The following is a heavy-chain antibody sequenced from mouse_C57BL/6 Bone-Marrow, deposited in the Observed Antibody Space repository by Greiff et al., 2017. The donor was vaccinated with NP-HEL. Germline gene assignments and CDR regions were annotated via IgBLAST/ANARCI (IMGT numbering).Heavy chain of an antibody. J-gene: IGHJ1*03. CDR1: GFNIKDDY. Sequence: VHVKQSGAELVRPGASVKLSCTASGFNIKDDYMHWVKQRPEQGLEWIGWIDPENGDTEYASKFQGKATITADTSSNTAYLQLSSLTSEDTAVYYCTRDGYYYWYFDVWGTGTTVTVSS. V-gene: IGHV14-4*01. D-gene: IGHD2-3*01. CDR3: TRDGYYYWYFDV. CDR2: IDPENGDT.